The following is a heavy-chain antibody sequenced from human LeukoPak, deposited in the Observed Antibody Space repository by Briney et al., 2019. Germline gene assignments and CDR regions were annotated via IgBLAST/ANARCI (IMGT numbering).Heavy chain of an antibody. CDR3: AKDPRDHSYGWSWRYFDY. J-gene: IGHJ4*02. D-gene: IGHD5-18*01. V-gene: IGHV3-30*02. CDR2: IRYDGSYK. CDR1: GFIFKDYN. Sequence: GGSLRLSCAASGFIFKDYNMHWVRQAPGKGLEWVAFIRYDGSYKYYSDSVKGRFTISRDNSKNTLYLQMNSLRPEDTAVYYCAKDPRDHSYGWSWRYFDYWGQGTLVTVSS.